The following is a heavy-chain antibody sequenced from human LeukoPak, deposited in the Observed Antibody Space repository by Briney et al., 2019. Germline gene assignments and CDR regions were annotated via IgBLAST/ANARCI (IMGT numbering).Heavy chain of an antibody. CDR1: GGSISSYY. D-gene: IGHD6-13*01. CDR2: IYYSGST. J-gene: IGHJ5*02. CDR3: ARGYSSSWYRAPTKSNWFDP. V-gene: IGHV4-59*12. Sequence: SETLSLTRTVSGGSISSYYWGWIRQPPGKGLEWIGYIYYSGSTNYNPSLKSRVTISVDTSKNQFSLKLSSVTAADTAVYYCARGYSSSWYRAPTKSNWFDPWGQGTLVTVSS.